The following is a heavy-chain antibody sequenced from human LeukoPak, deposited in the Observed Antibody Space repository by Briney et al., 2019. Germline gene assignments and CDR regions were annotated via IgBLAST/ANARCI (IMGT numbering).Heavy chain of an antibody. CDR2: ISGSGGST. CDR3: AKGLYDILTGYYPGPDY. V-gene: IGHV3-23*01. J-gene: IGHJ4*02. D-gene: IGHD3-9*01. CDR1: GLTFSSYV. Sequence: GGSLRLSCAASGLTFSSYVMTWVRQAPGKGLEWVSGISGSGGSTYYADSVKGRFTISRDNSKNTLYLQMNSLRAEDTAVYYCAKGLYDILTGYYPGPDYWGQGTLVTVSS.